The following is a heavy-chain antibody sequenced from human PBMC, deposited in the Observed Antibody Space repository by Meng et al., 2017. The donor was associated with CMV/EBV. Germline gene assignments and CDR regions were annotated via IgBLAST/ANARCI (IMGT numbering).Heavy chain of an antibody. Sequence: SVKVSCKASGGTFSSYAISWVRQAPGQGLEWMGGIIPIFGTANYAQKFQGRVTITTDESTSTAYIELSSLRSEDTAVYYCAFSDCSSTSCWFDYWGQGTLVTVSS. D-gene: IGHD2-2*01. CDR3: AFSDCSSTSCWFDY. CDR2: IIPIFGTA. V-gene: IGHV1-69*05. CDR1: GGTFSSYA. J-gene: IGHJ4*02.